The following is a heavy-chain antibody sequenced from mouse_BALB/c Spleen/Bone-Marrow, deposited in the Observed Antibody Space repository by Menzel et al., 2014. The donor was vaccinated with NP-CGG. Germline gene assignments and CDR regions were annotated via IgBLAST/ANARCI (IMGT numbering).Heavy chain of an antibody. Sequence: EVRLVESGGGLVQPGGSPKLSCAASGFDFSSYWMNWVRQAPGKGLEWIGEINPDSSTINYTPSLKDKFIISRDNAKNTLYLQMSKVRSEDTALYYCARLHYYGYGAYWGQGTLVTVSA. CDR3: ARLHYYGYGAY. CDR2: INPDSSTI. CDR1: GFDFSSYW. V-gene: IGHV4-1*02. J-gene: IGHJ3*01. D-gene: IGHD1-2*01.